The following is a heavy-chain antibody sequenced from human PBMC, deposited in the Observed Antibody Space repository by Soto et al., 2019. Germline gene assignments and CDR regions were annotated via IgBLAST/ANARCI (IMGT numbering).Heavy chain of an antibody. CDR3: EVKGSSGKLYNGARGEDY. V-gene: IGHV1-69*06. D-gene: IGHD3-16*01. CDR2: IIPIFGTA. CDR1: GGTFSSYA. Sequence: QVQLVQSGAEVKKPGSSVKVSCKASGGTFSSYAISWVRQAPGQGLEWMGGIIPIFGTANYAQKFQGRVTITADKSTSTAYMELSSLRSEDTAVYYCEVKGSSGKLYNGARGEDYWGQGTLVTVSS. J-gene: IGHJ4*02.